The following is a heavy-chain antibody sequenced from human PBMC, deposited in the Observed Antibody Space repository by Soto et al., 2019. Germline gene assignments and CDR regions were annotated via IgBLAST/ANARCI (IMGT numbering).Heavy chain of an antibody. Sequence: HPGGSLRLSCAASGFTFNTYTMNWVRQAPGKGLEWVAVIWYDGSNKYYADSVKGRFTISRDNSKNTLYLQMNSLRAEDTAVYYCARDRDYGDYDERFDYWGQGTLVTV. CDR1: GFTFNTYT. V-gene: IGHV3-33*08. CDR2: IWYDGSNK. J-gene: IGHJ4*02. CDR3: ARDRDYGDYDERFDY. D-gene: IGHD4-17*01.